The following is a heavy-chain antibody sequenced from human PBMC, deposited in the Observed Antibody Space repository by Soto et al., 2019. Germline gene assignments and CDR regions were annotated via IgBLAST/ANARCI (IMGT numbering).Heavy chain of an antibody. D-gene: IGHD6-13*01. CDR2: IWYDGTNT. CDR1: GFTFSSYG. J-gene: IGHJ4*02. CDR3: ARSAGKGGMAAPIDS. Sequence: ESGGGVVQPGRSLRLSCASSGFTFSSYGMHWVRQAPGKGLEWVAVIWYDGTNTYYADSVKGRFTISRDNSKNTLFLQMDSLRAEDTAVYYCARSAGKGGMAAPIDSWGQGTLVSVSS. V-gene: IGHV3-33*01.